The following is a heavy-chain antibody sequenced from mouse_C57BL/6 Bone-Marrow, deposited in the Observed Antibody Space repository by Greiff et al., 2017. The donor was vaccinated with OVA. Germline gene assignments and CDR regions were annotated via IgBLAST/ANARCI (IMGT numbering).Heavy chain of an antibody. Sequence: VQLQQSGAELVRPGASVKLSCTASGFNINDDYMHWVKQRPEQGLEWIGWIDPENGDTEYASKFKGKATITADTSSNTAYLQLSSLSADDTAVYYCTPLFLRHPWFAYWGQGTLVTVSA. J-gene: IGHJ3*01. V-gene: IGHV14-4*01. CDR2: IDPENGDT. D-gene: IGHD1-1*01. CDR3: TPLFLRHPWFAY. CDR1: GFNINDDY.